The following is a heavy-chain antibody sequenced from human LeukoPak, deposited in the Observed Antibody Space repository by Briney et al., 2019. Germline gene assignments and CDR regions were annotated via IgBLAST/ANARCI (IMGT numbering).Heavy chain of an antibody. CDR2: IYSDGRNA. Sequence: GRSLRLSCVASGFTFSRCGMHWVRQAPGKGLEWVAVIYSDGRNAYYADSVEGRFTISRDNSKNTLYLQMNSLRAEDTAVYYCGRAEPGLFDYWGLGTLVTVSS. CDR3: GRAEPGLFDY. CDR1: GFTFSRCG. V-gene: IGHV3-33*01. J-gene: IGHJ4*02.